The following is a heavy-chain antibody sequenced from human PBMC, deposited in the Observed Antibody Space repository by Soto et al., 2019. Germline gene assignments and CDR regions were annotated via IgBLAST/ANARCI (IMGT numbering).Heavy chain of an antibody. CDR3: ARVGSSGWSPDY. J-gene: IGHJ4*02. V-gene: IGHV4-59*11. CDR1: VGSISGHY. Sequence: LSEPLSLTCPVSVGSISGHYWIWIRQSPGKGLEWIGYIFYSGSTNYNPSLKSRVTISVDTSKNQFSLKLSSVTAADTALYYCARVGSSGWSPDYWGQGTLVTVSS. D-gene: IGHD6-19*01. CDR2: IFYSGST.